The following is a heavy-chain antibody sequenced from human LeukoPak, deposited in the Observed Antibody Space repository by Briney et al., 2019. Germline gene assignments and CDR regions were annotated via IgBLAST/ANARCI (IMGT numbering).Heavy chain of an antibody. Sequence: NPSETLSLTCTVSGGSIRSYYWNWIRQPPGKGLEWIGYIYYSGNTNYNPSLKSRVTISVDTSKNQFSLELSSVTAADTAVYYCATDNSYGSGSYYTWGQGTLVTVSS. J-gene: IGHJ4*02. D-gene: IGHD3-10*01. CDR1: GGSIRSYY. CDR2: IYYSGNT. V-gene: IGHV4-59*01. CDR3: ATDNSYGSGSYYT.